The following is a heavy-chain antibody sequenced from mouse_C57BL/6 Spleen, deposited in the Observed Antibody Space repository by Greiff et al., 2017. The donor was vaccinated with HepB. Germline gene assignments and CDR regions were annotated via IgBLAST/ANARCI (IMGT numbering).Heavy chain of an antibody. D-gene: IGHD3-2*02. CDR1: GYSITSGYY. CDR3: ARDQGGYYAMDY. Sequence: DVKLQESGPGLVKPSQSLSLTCSVTGYSITSGYYWNWIRQFPGNKLEWMGYISYDGSNNYNPSLKNRISITRDTSKNQFFLTLNSVTTEDTATYYCARDQGGYYAMDYWGQGTSVTVSS. J-gene: IGHJ4*01. V-gene: IGHV3-6*01. CDR2: ISYDGSN.